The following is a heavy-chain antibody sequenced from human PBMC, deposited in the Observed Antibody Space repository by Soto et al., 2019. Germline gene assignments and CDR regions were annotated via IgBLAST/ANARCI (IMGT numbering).Heavy chain of an antibody. Sequence: VGPLRLSCAASGFTLSSYAMSWVRQAPGKGLEWVSAISGSGGSTYYADSVKGRFTISRDNSKNTLYLQMNSLRAEDTAVYYCAKTSKFRFGPWGQGTLVTVSS. CDR1: GFTLSSYA. D-gene: IGHD2-2*01. V-gene: IGHV3-23*01. CDR3: AKTSKFRFGP. CDR2: ISGSGGST. J-gene: IGHJ5*02.